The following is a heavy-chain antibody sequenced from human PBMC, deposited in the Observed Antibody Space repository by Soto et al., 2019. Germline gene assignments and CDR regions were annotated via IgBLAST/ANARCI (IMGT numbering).Heavy chain of an antibody. CDR1: GYTFTGYY. V-gene: IGHV1-2*04. CDR3: ARVGAAAAAIDWFDP. Sequence: ASVKVSCKASGYTFTGYYMHWVRQAPGQGLEWMGWINPNSGGTNYAQKFQGWVTMTRDTSISTAYMELSSLRSDDTAVYYCARVGAAAAAIDWFDPWGQGTLVTVSS. J-gene: IGHJ5*02. CDR2: INPNSGGT. D-gene: IGHD6-13*01.